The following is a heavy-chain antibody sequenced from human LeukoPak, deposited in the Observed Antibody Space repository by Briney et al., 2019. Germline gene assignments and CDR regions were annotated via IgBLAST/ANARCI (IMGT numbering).Heavy chain of an antibody. D-gene: IGHD6-13*01. V-gene: IGHV4-4*07. CDR1: GGSISSYY. J-gene: IGHJ4*02. CDR2: IYISGST. Sequence: SETLSLTCTVSGGSISSYYWSWIRQPAGEGLEWIGRIYISGSTNYNPSLKSRVTMSVDTSKNQFSLKLSSVTAADTAVYYCARNGGYSLADWGQGTLVTVSS. CDR3: ARNGGYSLAD.